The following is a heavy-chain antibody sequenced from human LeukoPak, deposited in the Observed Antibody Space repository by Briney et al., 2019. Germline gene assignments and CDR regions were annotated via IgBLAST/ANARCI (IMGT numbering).Heavy chain of an antibody. CDR3: ARGYYDTSAYSNPFDF. Sequence: PSETLSLTCTVSGDSISNYYWSWIRQTPGKGLEWIGYIHISGSTYYNPSLKSRVTISVDTSKNQFSLKLSSVTAADTAVYFCARGYYDTSAYSNPFDFWGQGTLVTVSS. V-gene: IGHV4-4*09. J-gene: IGHJ4*02. CDR1: GDSISNYY. D-gene: IGHD3-22*01. CDR2: IHISGST.